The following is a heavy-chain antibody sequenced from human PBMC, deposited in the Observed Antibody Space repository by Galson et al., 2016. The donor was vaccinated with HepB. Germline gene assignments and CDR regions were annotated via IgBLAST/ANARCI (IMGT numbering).Heavy chain of an antibody. V-gene: IGHV3-48*02. Sequence: SLRLSCAASGFTFSSYTMNWVRQAPGKGLEWISYISTSSTTIYYADSVKGRFTISRDNAKNSLYLQINSLRDEDTAVYYCARDRPRITGAPDYYYALDVWGQGTTVTVSS. J-gene: IGHJ6*02. CDR2: ISTSSTTI. D-gene: IGHD1-20*01. CDR3: ARDRPRITGAPDYYYALDV. CDR1: GFTFSSYT.